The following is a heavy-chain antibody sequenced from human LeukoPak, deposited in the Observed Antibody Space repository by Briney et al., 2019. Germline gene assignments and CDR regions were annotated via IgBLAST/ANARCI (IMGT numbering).Heavy chain of an antibody. CDR1: GFTFSSYE. J-gene: IGHJ4*02. D-gene: IGHD3-10*01. V-gene: IGHV3-48*03. CDR2: ISSSGSTI. CDR3: ARGELLWFGELLSNFDY. Sequence: GGSLRLSCAASGFTFSSYEMNWVRQAPGKGLEWVSYISSSGSTIYYADSVKGRFTISRDNAKNSLYLQMNSLRAEDTAVYYCARGELLWFGELLSNFDYWGQGTPVTVSS.